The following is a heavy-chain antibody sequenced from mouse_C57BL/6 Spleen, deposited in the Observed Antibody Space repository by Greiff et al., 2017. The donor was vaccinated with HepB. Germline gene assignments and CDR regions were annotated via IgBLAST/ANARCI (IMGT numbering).Heavy chain of an antibody. CDR3: ARGGAVVAPVDY. D-gene: IGHD1-1*01. V-gene: IGHV3-6*01. CDR1: GYSITSGYY. J-gene: IGHJ2*01. Sequence: EVKLEESGPGLVKPSQSLSLTCSVTGYSITSGYYWNWIRQFPGNKLEWMGYISYDGSNNYNPSLKNRISITRDTSKNQFFLKLNSVTTEDTATYYCARGGAVVAPVDYWGQGTTLTVSS. CDR2: ISYDGSN.